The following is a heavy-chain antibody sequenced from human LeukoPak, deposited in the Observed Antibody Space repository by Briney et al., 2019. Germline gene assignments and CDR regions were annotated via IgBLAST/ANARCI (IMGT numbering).Heavy chain of an antibody. J-gene: IGHJ3*02. CDR2: INPNSGGT. V-gene: IGHV1-2*02. D-gene: IGHD1-1*01. CDR1: GYTFTGHY. Sequence: GASVKVSCKASGYTFTGHYMHWVRRAPGQGPEWMGWINPNSGGTNYAQKFQGRVTMTRDTSISTAYTELSGLRSDDTAVYYCARCSTPHWIFDAFDIWGQGTMVTVSS. CDR3: ARCSTPHWIFDAFDI.